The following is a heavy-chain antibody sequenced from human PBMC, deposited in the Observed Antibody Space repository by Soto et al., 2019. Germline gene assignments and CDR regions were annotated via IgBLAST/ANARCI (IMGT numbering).Heavy chain of an antibody. V-gene: IGHV6-1*01. D-gene: IGHD3-10*01. CDR1: GDSVSSHSAG. J-gene: IGHJ6*02. CDR3: TGITWFRGMDV. Sequence: HTLSLTCVISGDSVSSHSAGWNWIRQSPSRGLEWLGRTYFKSKWNNDYALSVKSRITINPDTSKNQFSLHLYSVTPADTAVYYCTGITWFRGMDVWGQGTPVTVSS. CDR2: TYFKSKWNN.